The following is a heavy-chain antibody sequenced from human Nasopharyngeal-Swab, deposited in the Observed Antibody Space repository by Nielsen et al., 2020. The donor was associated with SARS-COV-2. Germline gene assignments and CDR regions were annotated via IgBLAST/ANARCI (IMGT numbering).Heavy chain of an antibody. CDR2: IDPRDSYI. V-gene: IGHV5-10-1*01. D-gene: IGHD3-10*01. J-gene: IGHJ5*02. CDR1: GYSFTSYW. Sequence: GESLKISCKGSGYSFTSYWIGWVRQMPGKGPEWMGTIDPRDSYITYSPSFQGHVTISTDKSINTAYLQWSSLKASDTAMYYCARLISGSGPFDPWGQGTLVTVSS. CDR3: ARLISGSGPFDP.